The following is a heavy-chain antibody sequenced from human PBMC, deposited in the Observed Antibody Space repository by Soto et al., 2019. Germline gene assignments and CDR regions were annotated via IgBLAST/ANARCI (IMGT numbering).Heavy chain of an antibody. V-gene: IGHV3-21*01. Sequence: PGGSLRLSCAASGFTFRSFTMNWVRQAPGKGLEWASTISSNSAYIYYTDALRGRFTISRVNAKNSLHLQMNSLRAEDTAVYYCTRDASRDSSARGWFDPWGPGTLVTVSS. CDR3: TRDASRDSSARGWFDP. D-gene: IGHD6-13*01. CDR2: ISSNSAYI. CDR1: GFTFRSFT. J-gene: IGHJ5*02.